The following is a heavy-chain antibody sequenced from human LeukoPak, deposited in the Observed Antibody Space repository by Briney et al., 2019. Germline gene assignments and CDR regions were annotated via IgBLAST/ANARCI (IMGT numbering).Heavy chain of an antibody. CDR3: ARAYSYYDFWSGSDWFDP. J-gene: IGHJ5*02. D-gene: IGHD3-3*01. V-gene: IGHV1-2*02. Sequence: ASVKVSCKASGYTFTGYFMHWVRQAPGQGLEWMGWINPNSGGTNYAQKFQGRVTMTRDTSISTAYMELSRLRSDDTAVYYCARAYSYYDFWSGSDWFDPWGQGTLVTVSS. CDR1: GYTFTGYF. CDR2: INPNSGGT.